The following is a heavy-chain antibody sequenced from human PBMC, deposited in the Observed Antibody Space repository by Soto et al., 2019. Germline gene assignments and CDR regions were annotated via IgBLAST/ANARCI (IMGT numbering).Heavy chain of an antibody. Sequence: QLQLQESGPGLVKPSETLSLTCTVSGGSISSSSYYWGWIRQPPGKGLEWIGSIYYSGSTYYNPSLKSRVTISVATSKNQFSLKLSSVTAADTAVYYCARRVGYCSGGSCFEYYFDYWGQGTLVTVSS. CDR2: IYYSGST. V-gene: IGHV4-39*01. CDR1: GGSISSSSYY. CDR3: ARRVGYCSGGSCFEYYFDY. D-gene: IGHD2-15*01. J-gene: IGHJ4*02.